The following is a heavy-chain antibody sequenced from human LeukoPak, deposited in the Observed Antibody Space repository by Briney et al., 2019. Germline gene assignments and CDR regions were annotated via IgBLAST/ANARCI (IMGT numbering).Heavy chain of an antibody. CDR2: IWYDGSNT. J-gene: IGHJ4*02. CDR3: ARGMTSFDY. Sequence: GGSLRLSCAASAFTFSTYAMHWVRQAPGKGLEWVALIWYDGSNTYYADSVKGRFTISRDNSKNTLYLQMNSLRADDTAVYYCARGMTSFDYWGQGTLVTVSS. D-gene: IGHD2-2*01. CDR1: AFTFSTYA. V-gene: IGHV3-33*01.